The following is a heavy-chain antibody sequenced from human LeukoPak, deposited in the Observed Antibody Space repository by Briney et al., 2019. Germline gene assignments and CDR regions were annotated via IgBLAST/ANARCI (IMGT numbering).Heavy chain of an antibody. CDR2: IYHSGST. D-gene: IGHD3-10*01. J-gene: IGHJ5*02. CDR1: GYSISSGYY. V-gene: IGHV4-38-2*02. CDR3: ARDSGTTGEVKFDP. Sequence: SETLSLTCTVSGYSISSGYYWGWIRQPPGKGLEWIGSIYHSGSTDCNPSLKSRVTMSVDTSKNKFSLKLSSVTAADTAVYYCARDSGTTGEVKFDPWGQGTLVTVSS.